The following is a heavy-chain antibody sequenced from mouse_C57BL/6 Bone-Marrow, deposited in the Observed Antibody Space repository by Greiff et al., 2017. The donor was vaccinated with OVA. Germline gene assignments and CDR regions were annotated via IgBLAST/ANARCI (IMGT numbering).Heavy chain of an antibody. CDR1: GYAFSSSW. Sequence: QVQLQQSGPELVKPGASVKISCKASGYAFSSSWMNWVKQRPGKGLEWIGRIYPGDGDTNYNGKFKGKATLTADKSSSTAYMQLSSLTSVDSAVYFCARDTNPFAYWGQGTLGTVSA. CDR3: ARDTNPFAY. J-gene: IGHJ3*01. V-gene: IGHV1-82*01. D-gene: IGHD1-1*01. CDR2: IYPGDGDT.